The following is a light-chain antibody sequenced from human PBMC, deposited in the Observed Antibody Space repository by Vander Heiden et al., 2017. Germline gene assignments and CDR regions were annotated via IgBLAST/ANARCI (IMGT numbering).Light chain of an antibody. CDR2: RNN. CDR3: AAWDDSLSGLV. V-gene: IGLV1-47*01. CDR1: SSNSGSNY. J-gene: IGLJ2*01. Sequence: QSALSPPPSAPGPPGQRVTSSCSGSSSNSGSNYVYWYQQLPGTAPKLLIYRNNQRPSGVPDRFSGSKSGTSASLAISGLRSEEEADYYCAAWDDSLSGLVFGGGTKLTVL.